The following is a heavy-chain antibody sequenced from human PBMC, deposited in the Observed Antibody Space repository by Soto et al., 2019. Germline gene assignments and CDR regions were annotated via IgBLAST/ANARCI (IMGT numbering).Heavy chain of an antibody. D-gene: IGHD1-1*01. CDR1: GFSFSDYA. V-gene: IGHV3-23*01. CDR3: ARDLNWNDGSD. CDR2: IGNRGDTT. Sequence: GESLRLSCVASGFSFSDYAMTWVRQAPGKGLEWVSGIGNRGDTTDYADSVKGRSTISRDNSKNMLFLQMNSLRVEDTAVYYCARDLNWNDGSDWGQGTLVTVSS. J-gene: IGHJ4*02.